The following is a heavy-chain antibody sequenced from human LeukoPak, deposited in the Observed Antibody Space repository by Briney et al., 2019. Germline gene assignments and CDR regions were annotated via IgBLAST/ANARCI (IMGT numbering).Heavy chain of an antibody. D-gene: IGHD2-2*01. CDR3: PGEYSSSWFGGWFDP. Sequence: GGSLRLSCAASGFSFSSYSMNWVRQAPGKGLEWVAYICSGSSTIYYADSVKGRFTISRGNAKKSLYRQMNSLRGEDTAVYDGPGEYSSSWFGGWFDPWGQGTLVTVSS. V-gene: IGHV3-48*01. CDR1: GFSFSSYS. J-gene: IGHJ5*02. CDR2: ICSGSSTI.